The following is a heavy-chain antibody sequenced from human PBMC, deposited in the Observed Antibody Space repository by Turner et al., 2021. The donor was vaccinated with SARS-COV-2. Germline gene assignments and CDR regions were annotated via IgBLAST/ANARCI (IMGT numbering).Heavy chain of an antibody. CDR1: GFTFANAW. Sequence: EVQLVESGGDLVKPGGSLRLSCAASGFTFANAWMSWVRQGPGKGLGLVGHIARNTDGGATYYAAPVKGRFTISRDDSKTTLFLQMTSLKAEDTAVYYCVGAFLGNWGQGTLVTVSS. D-gene: IGHD3-16*01. CDR3: VGAFLGN. CDR2: IARNTDGGAT. J-gene: IGHJ4*02. V-gene: IGHV3-15*04.